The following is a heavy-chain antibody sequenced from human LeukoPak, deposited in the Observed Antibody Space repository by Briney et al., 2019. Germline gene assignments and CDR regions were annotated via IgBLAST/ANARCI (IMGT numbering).Heavy chain of an antibody. CDR1: GFTFSDHH. J-gene: IGHJ4*02. CDR3: ARSPLGIAPFDY. V-gene: IGHV3-72*01. Sequence: GGSLRLSCAASGFTFSDHHMDWVRQAPGEGLEWVARIRNRANRYTTEYAASVKGRFTISRDDSENSLYLQMDSLKTEDTVVYYCARSPLGIAPFDYWGQGTLVTVSS. D-gene: IGHD7-27*01. CDR2: IRNRANRYTT.